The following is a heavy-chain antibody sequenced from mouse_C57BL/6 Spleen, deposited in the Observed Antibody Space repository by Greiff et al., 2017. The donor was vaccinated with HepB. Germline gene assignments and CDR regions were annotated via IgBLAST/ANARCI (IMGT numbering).Heavy chain of an antibody. J-gene: IGHJ2*01. Sequence: QVQLQQPGAELVKPGASVKLSCKASGYTFTSYWMHWVKQRPGQGLEWIGMIHPNSGSTNYNEKFKSKATLTVDKSSSTAYMQLSSLTSEDSAVYYCAREATVVAKDYWGQGTTLTVSS. CDR1: GYTFTSYW. CDR2: IHPNSGST. D-gene: IGHD1-1*01. CDR3: AREATVVAKDY. V-gene: IGHV1-64*01.